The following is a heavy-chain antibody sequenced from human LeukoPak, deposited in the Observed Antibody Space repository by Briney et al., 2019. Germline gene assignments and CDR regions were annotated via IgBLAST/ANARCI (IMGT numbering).Heavy chain of an antibody. CDR2: ISGSGGST. V-gene: IGHV3-23*01. CDR3: AKSMYSSGWSDYFDY. D-gene: IGHD6-19*01. Sequence: GGSLRLSCAASGFTFSSYAMSWVRQAPGKGLEWVSAISGSGGSTYYADSVKGRFTISRDNSKNTLYLQMNSLRAEDTAVYYCAKSMYSSGWSDYFDYWGQGTLVTVSS. CDR1: GFTFSSYA. J-gene: IGHJ4*02.